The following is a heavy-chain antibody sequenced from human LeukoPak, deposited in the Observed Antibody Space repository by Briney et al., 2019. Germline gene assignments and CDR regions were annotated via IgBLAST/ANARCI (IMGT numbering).Heavy chain of an antibody. J-gene: IGHJ4*02. CDR1: GFTFSSYG. V-gene: IGHV1-24*01. Sequence: GGSLRLSCAASGFTFSSYGMHWVRQAPGKGLEWMGGFDPEDGETIYAQKFQGRVTMTEDTSTDTAYMELSSLRSEDTAVYYCATGATGFDYWGQGTLVTVSS. CDR3: ATGATGFDY. CDR2: FDPEDGET.